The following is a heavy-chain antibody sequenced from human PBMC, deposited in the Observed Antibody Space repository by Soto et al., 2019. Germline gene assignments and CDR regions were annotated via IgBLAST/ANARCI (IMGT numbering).Heavy chain of an antibody. D-gene: IGHD5-12*01. CDR1: GGSMSSGGYS. CDR3: ARGGNSWYDS. CDR2: ISHSGST. J-gene: IGHJ5*01. Sequence: QLQLQESGSGLVKPSQTLSLTCAVSGGSMSSGGYSWSWIRQPPGKGLEWIGYISHSGSTYYNPCLISRVTISVDRSKNQFSLKLKAVTAADKAVYFCARGGNSWYDSWGQGTLVTVSS. V-gene: IGHV4-30-2*01.